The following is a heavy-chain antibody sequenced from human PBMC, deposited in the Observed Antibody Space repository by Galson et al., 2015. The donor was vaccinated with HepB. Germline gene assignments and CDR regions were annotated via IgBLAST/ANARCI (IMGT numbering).Heavy chain of an antibody. CDR1: GFTFRSHW. V-gene: IGHV3-7*01. D-gene: IGHD3/OR15-3a*01. J-gene: IGHJ2*01. CDR3: ARLGLGFWYFDL. Sequence: SLRLSCAASGFTFRSHWMSWVRQAPGKGLEWVANIKQDGSEQYYVDSVRGRFTFSRDNAKNSLFLQMNSLRAEDTAVYYCARLGLGFWYFDLWGRGTLVTVSS. CDR2: IKQDGSEQ.